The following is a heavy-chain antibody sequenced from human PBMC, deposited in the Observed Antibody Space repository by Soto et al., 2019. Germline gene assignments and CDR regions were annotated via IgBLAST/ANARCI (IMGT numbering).Heavy chain of an antibody. CDR2: IWYDGSNK. Sequence: GGSLRLSCAASGFTFSSYGMHWVRQAPGKGLERVAVIWYDGSNKYYADSVKGRFTISRDNSKNTLYLQMNSLRAEDTAVYYCARAGAYYDFWSGYYTRAGWFDPWGQGTLVTVSS. CDR3: ARAGAYYDFWSGYYTRAGWFDP. V-gene: IGHV3-33*01. J-gene: IGHJ5*02. D-gene: IGHD3-3*01. CDR1: GFTFSSYG.